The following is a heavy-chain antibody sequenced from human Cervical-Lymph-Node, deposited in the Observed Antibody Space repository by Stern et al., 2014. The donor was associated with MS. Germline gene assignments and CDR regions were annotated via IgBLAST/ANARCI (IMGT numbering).Heavy chain of an antibody. CDR1: GYTFPSYY. CDR2: INPSGGST. V-gene: IGHV1-46*03. CDR3: ARVAMTSLDY. Sequence: VQLVQSGAEVKKPGASVKVSCKASGYTFPSYYIHWVRQAPGQGLECMGIINPSGGSTSYAQKFQGRLTMTRDTSTSTVYMELSSLRSEDTAVYYCARVAMTSLDYWGQGTLVTVSS. J-gene: IGHJ4*02.